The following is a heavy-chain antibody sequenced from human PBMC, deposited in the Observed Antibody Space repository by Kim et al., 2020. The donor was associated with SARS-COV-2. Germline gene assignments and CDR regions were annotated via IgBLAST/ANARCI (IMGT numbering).Heavy chain of an antibody. Sequence: LKSRVTISVDTSKNQFSLKLSSVTAADTAVYYCASITMVRGVPKYYFDYWGQGTLVTVSS. J-gene: IGHJ4*02. V-gene: IGHV4-59*01. D-gene: IGHD3-10*01. CDR3: ASITMVRGVPKYYFDY.